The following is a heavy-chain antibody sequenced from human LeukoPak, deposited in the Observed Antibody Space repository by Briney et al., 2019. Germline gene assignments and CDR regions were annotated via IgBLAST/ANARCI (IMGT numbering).Heavy chain of an antibody. V-gene: IGHV4-4*07. CDR2: IYTSGST. D-gene: IGHD5-12*01. J-gene: IGHJ4*02. CDR3: ARRWWLRGPDVLIPFDY. CDR1: GGSISSYY. Sequence: KTSETLSLTCTVSGGSISSYYWSWIRQPAGKGLEWIGRIYTSGSTNYNPSLKSRVTMSVDTSKNQFSLKLSSVTAADTAVYYCARRWWLRGPDVLIPFDYWGQGTLVTVSS.